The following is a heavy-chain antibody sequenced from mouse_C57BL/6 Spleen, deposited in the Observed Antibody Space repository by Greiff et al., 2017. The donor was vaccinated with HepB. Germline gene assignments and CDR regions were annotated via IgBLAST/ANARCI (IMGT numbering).Heavy chain of an antibody. CDR2: ISDGGSYT. D-gene: IGHD1-1*01. CDR3: AREGLTTVRPSVFDV. Sequence: EVKVVESGGGLVKPGGSLKLSCAASGFTFSSYAMSWVRQTPEKRLEWVATISDGGSYTYYPDNVKGRFTISRDNAKNNLYLQMSHLKSEDTAMYYCAREGLTTVRPSVFDVWGTGTTVTVSS. CDR1: GFTFSSYA. V-gene: IGHV5-4*01. J-gene: IGHJ1*03.